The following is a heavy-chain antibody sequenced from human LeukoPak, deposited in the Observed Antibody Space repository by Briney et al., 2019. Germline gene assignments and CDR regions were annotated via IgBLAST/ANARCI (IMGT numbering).Heavy chain of an antibody. Sequence: ASVKVSCKASGGTFSSYAISWVRQAPGQGLEWMGGIIPIFGTANYAQKFQGRVTITTDESTSTAYMELSSLRSEDTAVYYCARSRPTGYGRIYYFDYWRQGTLVTVSS. CDR1: GGTFSSYA. D-gene: IGHD2-15*01. CDR3: ARSRPTGYGRIYYFDY. CDR2: IIPIFGTA. V-gene: IGHV1-69*05. J-gene: IGHJ4*02.